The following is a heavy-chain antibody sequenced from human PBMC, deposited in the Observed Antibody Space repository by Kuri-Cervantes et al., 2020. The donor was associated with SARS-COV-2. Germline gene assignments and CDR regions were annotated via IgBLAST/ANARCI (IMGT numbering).Heavy chain of an antibody. Sequence: GESLKISCAASGFTFSSYAMNWVRQAPGKGLEWVSAISGSGGSTYYADSVKGRFTVSRDNSKNTLYLQMNSLRAEDTAVYYCAREGDLTGLFDYWGQGTLVTVSS. J-gene: IGHJ4*02. V-gene: IGHV3-23*01. CDR3: AREGDLTGLFDY. CDR1: GFTFSSYA. D-gene: IGHD3-16*01. CDR2: ISGSGGST.